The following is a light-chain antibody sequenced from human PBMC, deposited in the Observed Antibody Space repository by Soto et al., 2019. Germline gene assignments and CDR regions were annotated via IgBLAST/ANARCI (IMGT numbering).Light chain of an antibody. Sequence: QSVLTQPPSVSAAPGQKVTISCSGSSSNIGNNYVSWYQQLPGTAPKLLIYDNNKRPSGIPDRFSGSKSGTSATLGITGLQTGDEADYYCGTWYSSLSARVFGTGTKLTVL. CDR1: SSNIGNNY. J-gene: IGLJ1*01. CDR3: GTWYSSLSARV. V-gene: IGLV1-51*01. CDR2: DNN.